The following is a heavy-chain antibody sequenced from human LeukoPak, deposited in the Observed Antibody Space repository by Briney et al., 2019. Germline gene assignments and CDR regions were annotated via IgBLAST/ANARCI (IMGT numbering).Heavy chain of an antibody. Sequence: GGSLRLSCAISGLTFHDYAMTWVRQAPGKGLEWVSTIVGDSSKTYYADSVEGRFTISRDNSNYMLFLHMNNLRAEDTAIYYCAKQPYNYYYLDVWGKGTTVTVSS. J-gene: IGHJ6*03. D-gene: IGHD2-21*01. CDR1: GLTFHDYA. V-gene: IGHV3-23*01. CDR3: AKQPYNYYYLDV. CDR2: IVGDSSKT.